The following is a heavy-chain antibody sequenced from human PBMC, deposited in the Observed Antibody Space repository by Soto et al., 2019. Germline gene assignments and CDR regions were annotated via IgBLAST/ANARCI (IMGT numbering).Heavy chain of an antibody. Sequence: QLQLQESGPGLVKASETLSLTCTVSGGSITRNNHFWGWIRQSPGKGLEWIGSIQYVGTTNYNPSLKSRVIMSAETSKNQFSLMMNSVTAADTAVYYCARLGSSGWYQGSYFDYWGQGTLVTVSS. CDR1: GGSITRNNHF. V-gene: IGHV4-39*01. CDR3: ARLGSSGWYQGSYFDY. D-gene: IGHD6-19*01. CDR2: IQYVGTT. J-gene: IGHJ4*02.